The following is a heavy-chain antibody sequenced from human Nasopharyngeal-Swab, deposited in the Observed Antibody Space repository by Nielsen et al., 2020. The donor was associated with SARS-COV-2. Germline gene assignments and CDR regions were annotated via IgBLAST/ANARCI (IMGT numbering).Heavy chain of an antibody. V-gene: IGHV1-8*01. J-gene: IGHJ6*02. D-gene: IGHD2-2*01. CDR3: ARERDGDIVVVPAAMRYYYYGMDV. Sequence: WVRQAPGQGLEWMGWMNPDSGNTGYAQKFQGRVTMTRNTSISTAYMELSSLRSEDTAVYYCARERDGDIVVVPAAMRYYYYGMDVWGQGTTVTVSS. CDR2: MNPDSGNT.